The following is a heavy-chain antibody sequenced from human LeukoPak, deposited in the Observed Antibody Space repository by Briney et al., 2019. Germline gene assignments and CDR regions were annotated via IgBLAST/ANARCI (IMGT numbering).Heavy chain of an antibody. CDR3: ARDGPCSSASCQNFDY. D-gene: IGHD2-2*01. Sequence: ASVKVSCKASGYTFTYYYMHWVLQAPGHGLEWMGWINPNSGDTIFAQKFQGRVTMTRDTSISTAYLELSRLTSDDTAVYYCARDGPCSSASCQNFDYWGQGTPVTVSS. CDR2: INPNSGDT. CDR1: GYTFTYYY. V-gene: IGHV1-2*02. J-gene: IGHJ4*02.